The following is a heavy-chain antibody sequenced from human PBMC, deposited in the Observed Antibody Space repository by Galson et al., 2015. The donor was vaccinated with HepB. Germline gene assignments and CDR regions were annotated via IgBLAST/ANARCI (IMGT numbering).Heavy chain of an antibody. Sequence: LRLSCAASGFTFSSYGMHWVRQAPGKGLEWVAVISYDGSNKYYADSVKGRFTISRDNSKNTLYLQMNSLRAGDTAVYYCVSFDIWGQGTMVTVSS. V-gene: IGHV3-30*03. CDR1: GFTFSSYG. CDR2: ISYDGSNK. J-gene: IGHJ3*02. CDR3: VSFDI.